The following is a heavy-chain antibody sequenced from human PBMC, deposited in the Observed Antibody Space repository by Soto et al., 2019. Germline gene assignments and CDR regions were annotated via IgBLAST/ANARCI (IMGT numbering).Heavy chain of an antibody. CDR3: ARDRVVVVAAKEGGYFDY. CDR1: GGSISSGGYY. Sequence: LSLTCTVSGGSISSGGYYWSWIRQHPGKGLEWIGYIYYSGSTYYNPSLKSRVTISVDTSKNQFSLKLSSVTAADTAVYYCARDRVVVVAAKEGGYFDYWGQGTLVTVSS. CDR2: IYYSGST. J-gene: IGHJ4*02. V-gene: IGHV4-31*03. D-gene: IGHD2-15*01.